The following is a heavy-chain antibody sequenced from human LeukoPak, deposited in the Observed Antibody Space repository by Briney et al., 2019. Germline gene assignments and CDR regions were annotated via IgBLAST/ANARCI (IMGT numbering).Heavy chain of an antibody. Sequence: SETLSLTCAVYGGSFSDYYWNWIRQPPGKGLEWIGEINHSGSTNYNPSLKSRVTISVDTSKNHFSLRLNSVTAADTAVYYCARGGTMVRGVIVDYYYYYYMDVWGKGTTVTVSS. D-gene: IGHD3-10*01. J-gene: IGHJ6*03. CDR2: INHSGST. V-gene: IGHV4-34*01. CDR1: GGSFSDYY. CDR3: ARGGTMVRGVIVDYYYYYYMDV.